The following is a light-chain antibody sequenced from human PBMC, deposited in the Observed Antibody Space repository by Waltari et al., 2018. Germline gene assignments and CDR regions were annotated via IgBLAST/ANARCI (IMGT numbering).Light chain of an antibody. Sequence: VVMTQSPLSLPVTLGQPASISCKSSQSLVHRDGNTSLTWFHQRPGQSPRRLFYKVSDRDSGVPDRFSGSGSGTDFTLKISRVEAEDVGVYYCMQGTHWPRTFGQGTKVEIK. V-gene: IGKV2-30*02. J-gene: IGKJ1*01. CDR3: MQGTHWPRT. CDR2: KVS. CDR1: QSLVHRDGNTS.